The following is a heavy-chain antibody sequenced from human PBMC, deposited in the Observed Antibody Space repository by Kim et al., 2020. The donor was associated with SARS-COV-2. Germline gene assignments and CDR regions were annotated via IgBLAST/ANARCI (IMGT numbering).Heavy chain of an antibody. Sequence: ASVKVSCKASGYTFTSYAMHWVRQAPGQRLEWMGWINAGNGNTKYSQKFQGRVTITRDTSASTAYMELSSLRSEDTAVYYCARGADSSGYYYNNYYYYMDVGVQGTAATVAS. D-gene: IGHD3-22*01. J-gene: IGHJ6*03. CDR2: INAGNGNT. V-gene: IGHV1-3*01. CDR1: GYTFTSYA. CDR3: ARGADSSGYYYNNYYYYMDV.